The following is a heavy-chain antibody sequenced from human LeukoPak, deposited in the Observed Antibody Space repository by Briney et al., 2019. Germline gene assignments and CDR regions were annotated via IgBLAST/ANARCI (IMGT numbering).Heavy chain of an antibody. Sequence: PGGSLRLSCEASGFPFSSYAMNWVRQAPGKGLEWVSTISGSDGSTYYADSVKGRFTISRDKSKNTVYLQMNSLRAEDTAVYYCAKERGYGYNHIDYWGQGTLVTVSS. CDR1: GFPFSSYA. V-gene: IGHV3-23*01. J-gene: IGHJ4*02. D-gene: IGHD5-24*01. CDR3: AKERGYGYNHIDY. CDR2: ISGSDGST.